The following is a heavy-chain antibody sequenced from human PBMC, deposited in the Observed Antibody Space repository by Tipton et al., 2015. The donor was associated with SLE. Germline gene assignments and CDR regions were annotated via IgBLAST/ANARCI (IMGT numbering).Heavy chain of an antibody. V-gene: IGHV1-46*01. J-gene: IGHJ4*02. Sequence: QLVQSGPEVKKPGASVKVSCKASGYTFTSYYMHWVRQAPGQGLEWMGIINPSGGSTSYAQKFQGRVTISVDTAKNQFSLKLSSVTAADTAVYYGARVIGGSLYLFVYGGEVALVAVSA. CDR3: ARVIGGSLYLFVY. CDR2: INPSGGST. D-gene: IGHD2-8*01. CDR1: GYTFTSYY.